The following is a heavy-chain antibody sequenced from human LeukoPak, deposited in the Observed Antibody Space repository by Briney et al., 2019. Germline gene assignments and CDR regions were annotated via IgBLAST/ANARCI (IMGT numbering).Heavy chain of an antibody. CDR1: GFIISSYW. Sequence: PGGSLRLSCAASGFIISSYWMSWVRQAPGKGLEWVANIKQDGSEKYYVDSVKGRFTISRDNAKKSLYLQMNSLRAEDTAIYYCTKESDLDYWGQGTLVTVSS. J-gene: IGHJ4*02. CDR2: IKQDGSEK. V-gene: IGHV3-7*03. CDR3: TKESDLDY.